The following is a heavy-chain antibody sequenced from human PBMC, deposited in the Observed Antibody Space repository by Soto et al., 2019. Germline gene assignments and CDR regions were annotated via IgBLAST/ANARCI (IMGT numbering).Heavy chain of an antibody. D-gene: IGHD4-17*01. CDR2: IYYSEST. CDR1: GGSISSSNYY. V-gene: IGHV4-39*01. J-gene: IGHJ5*02. Sequence: QLQLQESGPGLVKPSETLSLTCTVSGGSISSSNYYWGWIRQPPGKGLEWIGSIYYSESTYYDPSLQSRVPVSVYASKTQFSLKLCSAPAADTAVYYCARKRTTRLRIDPWGQGTLVTV. CDR3: ARKRTTRLRIDP.